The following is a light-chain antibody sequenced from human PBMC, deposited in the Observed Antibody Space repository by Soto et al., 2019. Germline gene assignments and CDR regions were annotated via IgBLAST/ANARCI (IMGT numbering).Light chain of an antibody. CDR3: QQYTSYSA. J-gene: IGKJ1*01. CDR2: KAS. CDR1: QTISSR. V-gene: IGKV1-5*03. Sequence: DIQMTQSPSTLSASVGDRVTITCRASQTISSRLAWYQQKPGKAPKLLIYKASTLESGVPSRFSGSESGTEFTLTISSLQPDDFATYYCQQYTSYSAFGQGTKVEIK.